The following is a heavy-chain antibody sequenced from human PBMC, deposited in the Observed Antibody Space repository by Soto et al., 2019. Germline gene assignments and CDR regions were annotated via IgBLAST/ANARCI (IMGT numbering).Heavy chain of an antibody. D-gene: IGHD3-10*01. CDR2: IIPIFGTA. CDR1: VGTFSSYA. Sequence: SVKVSCKASVGTFSSYAISWVRQAPGQGLEWMGGIIPIFGTANYAQKFQGRVTITADESTSTAYMELSSLRSEDTAVYYCAEAMVRGVIISGMDVWGQGTTVTVSS. V-gene: IGHV1-69*13. CDR3: AEAMVRGVIISGMDV. J-gene: IGHJ6*02.